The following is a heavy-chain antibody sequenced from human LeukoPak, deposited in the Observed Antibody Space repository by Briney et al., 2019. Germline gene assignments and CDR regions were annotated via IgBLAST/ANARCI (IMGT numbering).Heavy chain of an antibody. CDR1: GFIFSNYW. J-gene: IGHJ4*02. V-gene: IGHV3-7*01. D-gene: IGHD5-18*01. CDR3: ARGGSGYSYGKIDS. CDR2: IKQDGSET. Sequence: GGSLRLSCVASGFIFSNYWMSWVRQAPGKGLEWVANIKQDGSETYCVDSVKGRFTISRDNAKNSLYLQMNSLRDEDTAVYYCARGGSGYSYGKIDSWGQGILVTVSS.